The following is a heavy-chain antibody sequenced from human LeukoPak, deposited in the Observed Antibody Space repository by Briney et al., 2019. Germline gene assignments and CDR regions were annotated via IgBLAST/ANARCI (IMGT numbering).Heavy chain of an antibody. J-gene: IGHJ6*03. CDR2: IIPIFGTA. Sequence: SVKVSCKASGGTFSSYAISWVRQAPGQGLEWMGGIIPIFGTANYAQKFQGRVTITADESTSTAYMELSSLRSEDTAVYYCAAFSSTSSFVYYYYYMDVWGKGTTVTIS. V-gene: IGHV1-69*01. CDR1: GGTFSSYA. D-gene: IGHD2-2*01. CDR3: AAFSSTSSFVYYYYYMDV.